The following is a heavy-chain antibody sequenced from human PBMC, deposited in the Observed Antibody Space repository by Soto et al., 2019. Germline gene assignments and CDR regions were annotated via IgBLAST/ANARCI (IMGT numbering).Heavy chain of an antibody. CDR1: GFTFSDSA. CDR3: TRGTPYYYDCSHFDY. D-gene: IGHD3-22*01. V-gene: IGHV3-73*01. J-gene: IGHJ4*02. Sequence: GGSLRLSCAASGFTFSDSAMHWVRQASGKGLEWVGCIRSKANGCTTACAASVKGRFTISRDDSKSTAYLQMNSLKTEDTAVYYCTRGTPYYYDCSHFDYWGQGTLVTVSS. CDR2: IRSKANGCTT.